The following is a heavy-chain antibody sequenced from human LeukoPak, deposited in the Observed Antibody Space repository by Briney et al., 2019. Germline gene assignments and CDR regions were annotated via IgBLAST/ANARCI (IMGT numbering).Heavy chain of an antibody. CDR2: IYHSGST. CDR3: ARDARAVLVTAMGTD. CDR1: GGSFSSYY. D-gene: IGHD5-18*01. J-gene: IGHJ4*02. V-gene: IGHV4-34*01. Sequence: PSETLSLTCAVYGGSFSSYYWSWIRQPPGKGLEWIGYIYHSGSTYYNPSLKSRVTISVDRSKNQFSLKLSSVTAADTAVYYCARDARAVLVTAMGTDWGQGTLVTVSS.